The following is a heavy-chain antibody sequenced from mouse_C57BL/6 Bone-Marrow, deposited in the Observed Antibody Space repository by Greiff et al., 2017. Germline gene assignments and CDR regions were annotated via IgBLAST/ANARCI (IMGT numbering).Heavy chain of an antibody. V-gene: IGHV1-15*01. Sequence: QVQLQQSGAELVRPGASVTLSCKASGYTFTDYEMHWVKQTPVHGLEWIGAIDPETGGTAYNQKFKGKAILTADKSSSTAYMELRSLTSEDSAVYDCTRGFAAVVAPEAYWGQGTLVTVSA. CDR2: IDPETGGT. CDR1: GYTFTDYE. D-gene: IGHD1-1*01. J-gene: IGHJ3*01. CDR3: TRGFAAVVAPEAY.